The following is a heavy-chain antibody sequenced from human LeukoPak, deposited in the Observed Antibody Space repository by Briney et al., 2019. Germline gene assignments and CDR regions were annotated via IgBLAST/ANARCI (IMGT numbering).Heavy chain of an antibody. D-gene: IGHD1-14*01. J-gene: IGHJ3*02. CDR2: ISAYNGNT. CDR1: GYTFTSYG. CDR3: ARDTDNGAAFDI. Sequence: VASVKLSCKASGYTFTSYGISWVRQAPGHWLEWMAWISAYNGNTNYAQKLQGRVTMTTDTSTSTAYMELRSLRSDDTAVYYCARDTDNGAAFDIWGQGTMVTVSS. V-gene: IGHV1-18*01.